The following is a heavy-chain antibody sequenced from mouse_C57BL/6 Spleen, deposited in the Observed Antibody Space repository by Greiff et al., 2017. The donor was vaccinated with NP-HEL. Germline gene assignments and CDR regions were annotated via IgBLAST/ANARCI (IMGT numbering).Heavy chain of an antibody. CDR1: GFTFSDYG. Sequence: EVKLVESGGGLVKPGGSLKLSCAASGFTFSDYGMHWVRQAPEKGLEWVAYISSGSSTIYYADTVKGRFTIARDNAQNTLFLQMTSLRSEDTAMYYCARGGTVFAYWGQGTLVTVSA. D-gene: IGHD1-1*01. CDR3: ARGGTVFAY. CDR2: ISSGSSTI. J-gene: IGHJ3*01. V-gene: IGHV5-17*01.